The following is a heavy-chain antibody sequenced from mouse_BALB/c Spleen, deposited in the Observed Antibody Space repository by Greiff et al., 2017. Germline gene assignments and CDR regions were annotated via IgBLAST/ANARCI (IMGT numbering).Heavy chain of an antibody. V-gene: IGHV5-6*01. CDR3: ARQGSTMITTDYSMDY. CDR2: ISSGGSYT. CDR1: GFTFSSYG. D-gene: IGHD2-4*01. J-gene: IGHJ4*01. Sequence: EVQLQQSGGDLVKPGGSLKLSCAASGFTFSSYGMSWVRQTPDKRLEWVATISSGGSYTYYPDSVKGRFTISRDNAKNTLYLQMSSLKSEDTAMYYCARQGSTMITTDYSMDYWGQGTSVTVSS.